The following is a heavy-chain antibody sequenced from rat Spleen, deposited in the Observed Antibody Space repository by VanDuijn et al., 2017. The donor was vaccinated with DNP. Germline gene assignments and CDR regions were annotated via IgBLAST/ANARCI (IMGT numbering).Heavy chain of an antibody. Sequence: EVQLVESGGGLVQPGRSLKLSCAASGFTFTNYGMAWVRQAPKKGLEWVATITASSGTTYYRDSVKGRFTISTDNAKNTLYLQMDSLRSEDTATYYCTTDRSNSGYVAYAMDAWGQGTSVTVSS. CDR3: TTDRSNSGYVAYAMDA. J-gene: IGHJ4*01. V-gene: IGHV5S13*01. CDR1: GFTFTNYG. CDR2: ITASSGTT. D-gene: IGHD4-3*01.